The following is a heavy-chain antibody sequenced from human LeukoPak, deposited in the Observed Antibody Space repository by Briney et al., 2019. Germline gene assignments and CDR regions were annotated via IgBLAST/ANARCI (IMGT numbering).Heavy chain of an antibody. CDR1: GFTFSSYS. V-gene: IGHV3-48*02. CDR3: ARVPGDYYGSGSYSLYFDY. Sequence: GGSLTLSCAASGFTFSSYSMNWVRQAPGRGLEWVSYISGSSNTIYYADSVKGRFTISRDNAKNSLYLQMNSMRDEDTAVYYCARVPGDYYGSGSYSLYFDYWGQGTLVTVSS. J-gene: IGHJ4*02. D-gene: IGHD3-10*01. CDR2: ISGSSNTI.